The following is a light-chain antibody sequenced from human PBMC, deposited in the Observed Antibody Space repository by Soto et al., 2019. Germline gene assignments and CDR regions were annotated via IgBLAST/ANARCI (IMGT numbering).Light chain of an antibody. Sequence: QSVLTQPASVSGSPGQSITFSCTGTRSDVGTYSLVSWYQQHPGKAPKLIIYEGSKRPSGLSNRFSGSKSGNTASLTISGLQAEDEADYYCCSFTTTYFYVFGPGTKLTVL. CDR3: CSFTTTYFYV. V-gene: IGLV2-14*02. CDR2: EGS. J-gene: IGLJ1*01. CDR1: RSDVGTYSL.